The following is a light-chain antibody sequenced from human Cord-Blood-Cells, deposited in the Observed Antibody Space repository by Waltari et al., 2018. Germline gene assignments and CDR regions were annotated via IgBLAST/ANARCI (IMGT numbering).Light chain of an antibody. J-gene: IGKJ4*01. V-gene: IGKV1-39*01. CDR1: QSISSY. CDR3: EQSYSTPPT. Sequence: DIQMTQSPSPLSASVEDSVTTTCRASQSISSYLNWFQQKPGKAPKLLSYAASSLQSGVPSRFSGSGSVTDVTLTISSLQPEDFATYYGEQSYSTPPTFGGGTKVEIK. CDR2: AAS.